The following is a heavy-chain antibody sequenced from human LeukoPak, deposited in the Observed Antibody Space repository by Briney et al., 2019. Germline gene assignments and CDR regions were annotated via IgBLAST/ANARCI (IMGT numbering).Heavy chain of an antibody. V-gene: IGHV3-30-3*01. J-gene: IGHJ4*02. D-gene: IGHD2-15*01. Sequence: GRSLRLSCAASGFTFSSYAMHWVRQAPGKGLEWVAVISYDGSNKYYADSVKGQFTISRDNSKNTLYLQMNSLRAEDTAVYYCAREVIYCSGGSCDVHYFDYWGQGTLVTVSS. CDR1: GFTFSSYA. CDR3: AREVIYCSGGSCDVHYFDY. CDR2: ISYDGSNK.